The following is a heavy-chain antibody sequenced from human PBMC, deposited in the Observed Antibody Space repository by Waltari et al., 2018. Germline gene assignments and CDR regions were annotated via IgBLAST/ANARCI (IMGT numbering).Heavy chain of an antibody. V-gene: IGHV3-21*01. CDR3: ARDPYYYYDSSGPQGGYFQH. J-gene: IGHJ1*01. D-gene: IGHD3-22*01. Sequence: EVQLVESGGGLVKPGGSLRLSCAASGFTFSSYSMNWVRQAPGKGLEWVSSISSSSSYIYYADSVKGRFTISRDNAKNSLYLQMNSLRAEDTAVYYCARDPYYYYDSSGPQGGYFQHWGQGTLVTVSS. CDR1: GFTFSSYS. CDR2: ISSSSSYI.